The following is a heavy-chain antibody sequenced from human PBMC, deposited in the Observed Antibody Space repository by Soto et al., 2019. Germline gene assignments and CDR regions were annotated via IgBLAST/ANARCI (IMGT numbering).Heavy chain of an antibody. J-gene: IGHJ5*02. CDR1: GYTFTGYF. CDR2: INPDSGAT. D-gene: IGHD3-3*01. V-gene: IGHV1-2*02. Sequence: QVQLVQSAAEVKKPGASVKVSCKASGYTFTGYFMHWVRQAPGQGLEWMGWINPDSGATKYAQKFQGRVTLGRDTSIRTAYMELSGLRSDDTALYYWARGGGTILAPLPWGQGTLVTVSS. CDR3: ARGGGTILAPLP.